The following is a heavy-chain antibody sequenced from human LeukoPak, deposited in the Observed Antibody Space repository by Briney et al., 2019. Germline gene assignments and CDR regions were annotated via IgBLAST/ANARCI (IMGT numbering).Heavy chain of an antibody. V-gene: IGHV4-39*01. Sequence: SETLSLTCTVSGGSISSRNYYWDWIRQPPGKGLEWIGNFYGSGSTYYNPSLKSRVTVSGDTSKNQFSLKLNSVTAADTAVYYCARARRGFDSSSSYYYYGMDVWGQGTTVTVSS. D-gene: IGHD6-6*01. CDR1: GGSISSRNYY. CDR2: FYGSGST. J-gene: IGHJ6*02. CDR3: ARARRGFDSSSSYYYYGMDV.